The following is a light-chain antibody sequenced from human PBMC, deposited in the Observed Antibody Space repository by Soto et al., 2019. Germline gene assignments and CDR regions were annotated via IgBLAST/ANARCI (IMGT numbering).Light chain of an antibody. CDR2: KAS. CDR3: QQSYGTTPS. V-gene: IGKV1-5*03. Sequence: DIQMTQSPSTLSGSVGDRVTITCRASQTISSWLAWYQKKPGKAPKILIYKASTLKSGVPSRFSGSGSETDFNLTISSLQPEDFATYSCQQSYGTTPSFGGGTKLDIK. J-gene: IGKJ4*01. CDR1: QTISSW.